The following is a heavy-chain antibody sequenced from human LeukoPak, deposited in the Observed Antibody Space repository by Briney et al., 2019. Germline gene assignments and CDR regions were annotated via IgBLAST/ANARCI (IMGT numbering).Heavy chain of an antibody. CDR2: FDPEDGET. V-gene: IGHV1-24*01. Sequence: ASVKVSCKVSGYTLTELSMHWVRQAPGKGLEWMGGFDPEDGETIYAQKFQGRVTMTEDTSTDTAYMELSSLRSEDTAVYYCARGVATVTTSWFDPWGQGTLVTVSS. J-gene: IGHJ5*02. CDR3: ARGVATVTTSWFDP. D-gene: IGHD4-17*01. CDR1: GYTLTELS.